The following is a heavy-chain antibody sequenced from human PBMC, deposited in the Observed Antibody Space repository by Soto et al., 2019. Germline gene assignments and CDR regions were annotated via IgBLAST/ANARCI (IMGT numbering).Heavy chain of an antibody. CDR1: GGSISSSSYY. J-gene: IGHJ4*02. Sequence: SETLSLTCTVSGGSISSSSYYWGWIRQPPGKGLEWIGSIYYSGSTYYNPSLKSRVTISVDTSKNQFSLKLSSVTAADTAVYYCARPFLVPAAIDYWGQETLVTVSS. D-gene: IGHD2-2*01. V-gene: IGHV4-39*01. CDR2: IYYSGST. CDR3: ARPFLVPAAIDY.